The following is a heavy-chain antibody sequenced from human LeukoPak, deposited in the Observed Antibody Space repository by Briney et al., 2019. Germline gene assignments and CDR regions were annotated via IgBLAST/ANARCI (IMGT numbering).Heavy chain of an antibody. Sequence: GGSLRLSCAASGFTFSNYNMNWVRQPPGKGLQWVSYISSSSNIIYYADSVKGRFTVSRDNAKNSLFLQMNSLRAEDTAVYYCARDFAREFTIDYWGQGTLVTVSS. V-gene: IGHV3-48*01. CDR1: GFTFSNYN. CDR2: ISSSSNII. CDR3: ARDFAREFTIDY. D-gene: IGHD3-10*01. J-gene: IGHJ4*02.